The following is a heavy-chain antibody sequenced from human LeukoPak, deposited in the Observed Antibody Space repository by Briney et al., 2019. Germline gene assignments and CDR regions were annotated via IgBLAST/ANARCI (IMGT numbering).Heavy chain of an antibody. CDR1: GDSVSSNSAA. D-gene: IGHD3-10*01. J-gene: IGHJ4*02. CDR3: AREVTMVRGVIITQTYFDY. Sequence: SQTLSLTCAISGDSVSSNSAAWNWIRQSPSRGLEWLGRTYYRSKWYNDYAVSVKSRITINPDASKNQFSLQLNSVTPEDTAVYYCAREVTMVRGVIITQTYFDYWGQGTLVTVSS. V-gene: IGHV6-1*01. CDR2: TYYRSKWYN.